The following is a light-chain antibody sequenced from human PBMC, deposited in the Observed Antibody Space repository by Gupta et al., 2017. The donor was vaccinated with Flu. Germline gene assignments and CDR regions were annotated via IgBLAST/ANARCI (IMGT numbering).Light chain of an antibody. CDR3: QQYNSFSWT. CDR1: QSISSW. V-gene: IGKV1-5*03. Sequence: GDRVTITCRASQSISSWLAWYQQKPGKAPKLLIYKASSVESGVPSRFSGSGSGTEFTLTISSLQPDDFATYYCQQYNSFSWTFGQGTKVEIK. CDR2: KAS. J-gene: IGKJ1*01.